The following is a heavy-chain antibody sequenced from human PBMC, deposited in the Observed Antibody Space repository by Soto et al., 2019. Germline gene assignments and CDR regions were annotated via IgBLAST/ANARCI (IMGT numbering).Heavy chain of an antibody. J-gene: IGHJ3*02. CDR3: ARHPWGDILTGYYKGAFDI. D-gene: IGHD3-9*01. CDR1: GGSISGYY. Sequence: ASETLSLTCTVSGGSISGYYWSWLRQPPGKGLEWIGYIYYSGSTNYNPSLKSRVTISVDTSKNQFSLKLSSVTAADTAVYYCARHPWGDILTGYYKGAFDIWGQGTMVTVSS. CDR2: IYYSGST. V-gene: IGHV4-59*08.